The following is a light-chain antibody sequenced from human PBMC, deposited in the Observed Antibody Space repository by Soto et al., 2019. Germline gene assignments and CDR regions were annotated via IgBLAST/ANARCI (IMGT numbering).Light chain of an antibody. J-gene: IGKJ1*01. V-gene: IGKV3-20*01. CDR2: GAS. CDR3: QQYGRSPSWT. Sequence: EIVLTQSPGTLSLSPGETATLSARASQTISDNYLAWYQQKPGQTPRLLIYGASTRATGIPDRFSGTGSGTEFTLTISGLEPEDFAVYYCQQYGRSPSWTFGQGTKVEI. CDR1: QTISDNY.